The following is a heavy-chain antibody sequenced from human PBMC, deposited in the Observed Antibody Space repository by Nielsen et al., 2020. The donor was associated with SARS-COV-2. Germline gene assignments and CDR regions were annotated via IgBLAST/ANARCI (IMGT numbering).Heavy chain of an antibody. J-gene: IGHJ4*02. CDR1: GFTFSSYW. V-gene: IGHV3-7*03. CDR2: IKQDGSEK. D-gene: IGHD3-22*01. Sequence: ETLSLTCAASGFTFSSYWMSWVRQAPGKGLEWVANIKQDGSEKYYVDSVKGRFTISRDNAKNSLYLQMNSLRAEDTAVYYCARAFYYDSSGYYFGYWGQGTLVTVSS. CDR3: ARAFYYDSSGYYFGY.